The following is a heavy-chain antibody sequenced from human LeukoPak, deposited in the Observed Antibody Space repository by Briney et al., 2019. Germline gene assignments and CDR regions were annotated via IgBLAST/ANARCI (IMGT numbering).Heavy chain of an antibody. J-gene: IGHJ4*02. V-gene: IGHV3-30-3*01. Sequence: GRSLRLSCAASGFIFSTYAIHWVRQAPGKGLEWVAVISNDGSNKYYADSVKGRFTISRDNSKNTLYLQMNSLRAEDTAVYYCASHWGLMGSLDYWGQGTLVTVSS. CDR3: ASHWGLMGSLDY. D-gene: IGHD3-16*01. CDR2: ISNDGSNK. CDR1: GFIFSTYA.